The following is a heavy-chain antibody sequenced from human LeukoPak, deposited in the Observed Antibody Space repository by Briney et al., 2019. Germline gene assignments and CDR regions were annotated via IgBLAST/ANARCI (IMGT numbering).Heavy chain of an antibody. Sequence: SQTLPLTCAISGDSDSSNSAAWNWITQSPSRALEGLGRTCYRSKRYNDYAVSVKSRITHNPDTSKHQFSLQLNSVTPEDTAGYYCARVWDGSGLDYWGEGTLVTV. D-gene: IGHD3-16*01. CDR3: ARVWDGSGLDY. CDR2: TCYRSKRYN. V-gene: IGHV6-1*01. CDR1: GDSDSSNSAA. J-gene: IGHJ4*02.